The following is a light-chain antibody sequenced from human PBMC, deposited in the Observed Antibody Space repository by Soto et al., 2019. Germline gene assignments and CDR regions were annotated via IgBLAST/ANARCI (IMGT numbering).Light chain of an antibody. CDR2: WAS. CDR3: QQFYSTPLT. Sequence: DIVMTQSPDSLAVSLGERATINCKSSQSVLYSSNNNNYLAWYQQKPGQPPNLLIYWASTRESGVPDRFSGSGSGTDFTLTSSSLQAEDVAVYYCQQFYSTPLTFGGGTKVEIK. CDR1: QSVLYSSNNNNY. V-gene: IGKV4-1*01. J-gene: IGKJ4*01.